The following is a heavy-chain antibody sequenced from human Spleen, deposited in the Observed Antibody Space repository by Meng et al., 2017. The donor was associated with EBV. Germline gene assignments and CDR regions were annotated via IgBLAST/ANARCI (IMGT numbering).Heavy chain of an antibody. V-gene: IGHV4-61*01. CDR3: ARMYKAAPLGVVQK. J-gene: IGHJ4*02. CDR1: GGSVSSDSYY. D-gene: IGHD3-10*01. CDR2: IYYSGST. Sequence: QGELHEWGTGLLKPSEALSLTCPVSGGSVSSDSYYWSWFRQPPGKGLEYIGYIYYSGSTNYNPSPKGRVTISLDTSKNQFSLKLSSVTAADTAVYYCARMYKAAPLGVVQKWGQGTLVTVSS.